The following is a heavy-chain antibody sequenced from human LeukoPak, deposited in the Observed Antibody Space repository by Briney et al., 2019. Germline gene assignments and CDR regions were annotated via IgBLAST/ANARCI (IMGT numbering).Heavy chain of an antibody. D-gene: IGHD2-2*01. Sequence: SETLSLTCTVSGGSISSYYWSWLRQPAGKGLEWIGRIYTSGSTNYNPSLKSRVTMSVDTSKNQFSLKLSSVTAADTAVYYCARELLGYCSSTSCRTHHWFDPWGQGTLVTVSS. V-gene: IGHV4-4*07. CDR1: GGSISSYY. CDR2: IYTSGST. CDR3: ARELLGYCSSTSCRTHHWFDP. J-gene: IGHJ5*02.